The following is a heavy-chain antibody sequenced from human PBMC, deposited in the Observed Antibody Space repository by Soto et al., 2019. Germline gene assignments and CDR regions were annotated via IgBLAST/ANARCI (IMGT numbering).Heavy chain of an antibody. V-gene: IGHV5-10-1*01. Sequence: GESLKISCEGSGYSFAAYWIAWVRQLPGQGLEWMGYIDPTKSHGYYNASFLGHVVISADKSISTAYLQWNSLKASDTAVYYCARRYRGYDYWGQGTLVTVSS. J-gene: IGHJ4*02. CDR1: GYSFAAYW. CDR3: ARRYRGYDY. CDR2: IDPTKSHG. D-gene: IGHD5-12*01.